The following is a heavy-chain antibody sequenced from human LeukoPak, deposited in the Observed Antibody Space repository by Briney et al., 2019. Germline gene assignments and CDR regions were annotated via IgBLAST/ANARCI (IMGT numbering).Heavy chain of an antibody. Sequence: ASVTVSCKASGYTFTVYYMHWVRQAHGQGLEWMGWINPNSGGTNYAQKFQGRVTMTRDTSISTAYMELSRLRSDDTAVYYCARDSRGFQDYWGQGTLVTVSS. V-gene: IGHV1-2*02. J-gene: IGHJ4*02. CDR1: GYTFTVYY. CDR3: ARDSRGFQDY. CDR2: INPNSGGT. D-gene: IGHD3-10*01.